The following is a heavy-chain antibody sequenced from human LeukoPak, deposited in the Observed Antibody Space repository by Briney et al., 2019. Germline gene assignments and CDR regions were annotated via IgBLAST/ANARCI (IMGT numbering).Heavy chain of an antibody. J-gene: IGHJ4*02. CDR2: IKEDGSEK. CDR1: GFTFSTYW. Sequence: GGSLGLSCAASGFTFSTYWMNWVRQAPGKGLEWVAKIKEDGSEKFYVDSVRGRFTISRDNAKNSLYLQMNTLRAEDTAVYYCAREGSGLDYWGQGTLVTVSS. CDR3: AREGSGLDY. D-gene: IGHD2-15*01. V-gene: IGHV3-7*03.